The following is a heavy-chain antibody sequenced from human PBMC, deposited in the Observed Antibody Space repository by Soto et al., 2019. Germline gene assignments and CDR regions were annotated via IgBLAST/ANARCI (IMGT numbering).Heavy chain of an antibody. CDR3: ARHHGTTTSENWFDT. CDR2: ISTYSGDT. CDR1: GYTFFAYD. J-gene: IGHJ5*02. D-gene: IGHD3-3*01. Sequence: ASVKVSCKASGYTFFAYDISWVRQAPGQGLEWMGWISTYSGDTKYAQKFQGRVTMTTDTSTTTAYLELRSLRSDDTAVYHCARHHGTTTSENWFDTWGQGTLVTVSS. V-gene: IGHV1-18*01.